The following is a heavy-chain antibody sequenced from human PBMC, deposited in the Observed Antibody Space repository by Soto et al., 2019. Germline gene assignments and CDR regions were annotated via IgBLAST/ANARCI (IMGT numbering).Heavy chain of an antibody. Sequence: ESGGGVVQPGRSLRLSCVASGFTFSNYAMQWVRQAPDKGLEWVAAISSDGSNEYYADSVKGRFTISRDNSNKRLYLQMNSLRPEDTAVYYCARVGESRSVTLRTYGMDAWGQGTTVTVSS. J-gene: IGHJ6*02. CDR2: ISSDGSNE. CDR1: GFTFSNYA. D-gene: IGHD3-16*01. V-gene: IGHV3-30-3*01. CDR3: ARVGESRSVTLRTYGMDA.